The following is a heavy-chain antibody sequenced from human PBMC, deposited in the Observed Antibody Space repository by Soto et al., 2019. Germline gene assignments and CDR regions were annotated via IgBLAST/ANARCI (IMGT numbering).Heavy chain of an antibody. CDR3: AWTGRFGY. CDR2: INHSGST. J-gene: IGHJ4*02. Sequence: QVQLQQWGAGLLKPSETQSLTCAVYGGSFSGYYVSWIRQPPGKGLEWIGEINHSGSTNYNPSLKSRVTISVDTSKNQFYLKLSSENAADTAVYYCAWTGRFGYWGQGTLVTVSS. D-gene: IGHD3-16*01. V-gene: IGHV4-34*01. CDR1: GGSFSGYY.